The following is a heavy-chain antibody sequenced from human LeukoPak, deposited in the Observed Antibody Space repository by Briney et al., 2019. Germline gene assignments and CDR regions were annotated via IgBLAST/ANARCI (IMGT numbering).Heavy chain of an antibody. V-gene: IGHV1-69*13. J-gene: IGHJ4*02. CDR1: GGTFSSYA. Sequence: ASVKVSCKASGGTFSSYAISWVRQAPGQGLEWMGGIITVFGTANCAQKFQGRVTITADESTSTAYMKLSSLRSEDTAVYYCARERRLPTVTTPYYCDYWGQGTLVTVSS. D-gene: IGHD4-17*01. CDR3: ARERRLPTVTTPYYCDY. CDR2: IITVFGTA.